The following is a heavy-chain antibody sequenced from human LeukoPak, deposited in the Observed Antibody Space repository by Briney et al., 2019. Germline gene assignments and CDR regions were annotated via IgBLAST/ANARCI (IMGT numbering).Heavy chain of an antibody. CDR3: ARDERYDSSGYPFDY. J-gene: IGHJ4*02. V-gene: IGHV1-18*01. Sequence: ASVKVSCKASGYTFTSSGISWVRQAPGQGLEWMGWISAYNGNTNYAQKVQGRVTMTTDTSTSTAYMELRSLRSDDTAIYYCARDERYDSSGYPFDYWGQGTPVTVSS. D-gene: IGHD3-22*01. CDR1: GYTFTSSG. CDR2: ISAYNGNT.